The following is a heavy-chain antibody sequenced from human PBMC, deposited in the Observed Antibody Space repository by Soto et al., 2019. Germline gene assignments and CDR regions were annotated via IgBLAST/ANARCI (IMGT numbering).Heavy chain of an antibody. V-gene: IGHV2-5*02. CDR2: IYWDNDK. D-gene: IGHD3-10*01. Sequence: QITLKESGPTLVKPTQTLTLTCSFSGFSLSTTGVGVGWIRQSPGKALEWLAIIYWDNDKRYSPSLKSRVTITKATSKTPVVLTVTNMDPVDTGTYYCARSLWFGELHWGQGALVTVSS. CDR3: ARSLWFGELH. J-gene: IGHJ4*02. CDR1: GFSLSTTGVG.